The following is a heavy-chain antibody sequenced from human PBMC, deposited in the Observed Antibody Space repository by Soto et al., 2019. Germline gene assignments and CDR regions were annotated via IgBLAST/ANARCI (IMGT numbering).Heavy chain of an antibody. CDR3: ARDLSESGMGIAPYYYYYGMDV. CDR1: GGSISSGGYY. V-gene: IGHV4-31*03. J-gene: IGHJ6*02. D-gene: IGHD6-13*01. Sequence: SETLSLTCTVSGGSISSGGYYWSWICQHPGKGLEWIGYIYYSGSTYYNPSLKSRVTISVDTSKNQFSLKLSSVTAADTAVYYCARDLSESGMGIAPYYYYYGMDVWGQGTTVTVSS. CDR2: IYYSGST.